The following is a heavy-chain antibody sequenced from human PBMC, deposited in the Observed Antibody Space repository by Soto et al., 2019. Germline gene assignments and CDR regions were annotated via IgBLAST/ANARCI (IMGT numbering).Heavy chain of an antibody. J-gene: IGHJ4*02. CDR1: GFNLRDQA. V-gene: IGHV3-23*01. D-gene: IGHD3-10*01. Sequence: HPGGSLRLSCTASGFNLRDQALSWVRQAPGGGLEWVSGNSGMEDRTNYADFVKGRFFISKDRAKNTLNLQMNGLRDDDTAVYYCAKTYTGGWGQGTQVTVSS. CDR2: NSGMEDRT. CDR3: AKTYTGG.